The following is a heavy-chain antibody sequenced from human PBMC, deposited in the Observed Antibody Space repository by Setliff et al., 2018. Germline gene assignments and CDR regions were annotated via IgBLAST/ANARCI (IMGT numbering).Heavy chain of an antibody. D-gene: IGHD3-10*01. V-gene: IGHV3-7*01. CDR3: FGAGTCSY. CDR1: GFTYNNCW. CDR2: INPHGSEK. J-gene: IGHJ4*02. Sequence: GESLKISCGASGFTYNNCWVSWVRQAPGKGLEWLASINPHGSEKYYADSVKGRFTISRDNAKNSLSLQMNNLRTEDTAVYYCFGAGTCSYWGQGTLVTVSS.